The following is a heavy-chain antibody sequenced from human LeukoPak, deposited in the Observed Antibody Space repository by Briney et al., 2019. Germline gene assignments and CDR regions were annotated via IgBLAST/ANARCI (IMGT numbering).Heavy chain of an antibody. V-gene: IGHV4-59*01. Sequence: SETLSLTCTVSGGPISNYYWSWIRQPPGKGLEWIGYIYHSGSTNYNPSLKSRVTISVDTSKNQFSLKLSSVTAADTAVYYCAREVVTAPELNWFDPWGQGTLVTVSS. CDR2: IYHSGST. CDR1: GGPISNYY. CDR3: AREVVTAPELNWFDP. J-gene: IGHJ5*02. D-gene: IGHD2-21*02.